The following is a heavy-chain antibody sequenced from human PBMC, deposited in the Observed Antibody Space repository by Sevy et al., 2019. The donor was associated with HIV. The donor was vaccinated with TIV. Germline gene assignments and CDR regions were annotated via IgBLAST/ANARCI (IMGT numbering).Heavy chain of an antibody. J-gene: IGHJ4*02. CDR2: IWYDGRNK. V-gene: IGHV3-33*01. CDR1: GFTFSSYG. D-gene: IGHD3-22*01. CDR3: VSGAYYYESRTENFDY. Sequence: GGSLRLSCAASGFTFSSYGMHWVRQAPGKGLEWVALIWYDGRNKYYADSVKGRFTISRDNSKNTLYLKMYSRGAEDTAVYYCVSGAYYYESRTENFDYWGQGTLVTVSS.